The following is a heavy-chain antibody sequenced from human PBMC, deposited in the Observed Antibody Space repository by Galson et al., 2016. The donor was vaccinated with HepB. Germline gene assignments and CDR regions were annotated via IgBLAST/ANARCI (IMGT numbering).Heavy chain of an antibody. D-gene: IGHD4/OR15-4a*01. CDR3: ARDRPYGDPHFDY. CDR1: GFTVTDYW. CDR2: MKEDGSEK. Sequence: LRLSCAVSGFTVTDYWMSWVRQAPGKGLEWVANMKEDGSEKCYADSVKGRFSISSDGVKNSLSLDMTSLRGEDTAVYYCARDRPYGDPHFDYWGQGALVTVSS. J-gene: IGHJ4*02. V-gene: IGHV3-7*03.